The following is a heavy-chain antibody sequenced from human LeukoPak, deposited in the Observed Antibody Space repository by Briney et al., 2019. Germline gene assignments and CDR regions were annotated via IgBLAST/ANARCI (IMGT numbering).Heavy chain of an antibody. J-gene: IGHJ4*02. CDR3: AKRASITIFGVVTPRLRSWLSPIDY. CDR2: ISGSGGST. D-gene: IGHD3-3*01. Sequence: GGSLRLSCAASGFTFSSYAMSSVRQAPGKGLEWVSAISGSGGSTYYADSVRGRFTISRDNSKNTLYLQMNSLRAEDTAVYYCAKRASITIFGVVTPRLRSWLSPIDYWGQGTLVTVSS. CDR1: GFTFSSYA. V-gene: IGHV3-23*01.